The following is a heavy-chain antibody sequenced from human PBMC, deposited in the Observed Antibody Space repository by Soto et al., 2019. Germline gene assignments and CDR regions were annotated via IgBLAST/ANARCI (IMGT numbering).Heavy chain of an antibody. J-gene: IGHJ4*02. CDR1: VLNLDEYA. Sequence: GGSLRLSCEASVLNLDEYAMHWIRQAPGKGLERVSGISWNNGSIGCADSVKGRFTISRDNAKNSLYLQMNSLRAEDTDLNYCENGIGFWRGALAYWGKGSLVT. CDR2: ISWNNGSI. V-gene: IGHV3-9*01. D-gene: IGHD3-3*01. CDR3: ENGIGFWRGALAY.